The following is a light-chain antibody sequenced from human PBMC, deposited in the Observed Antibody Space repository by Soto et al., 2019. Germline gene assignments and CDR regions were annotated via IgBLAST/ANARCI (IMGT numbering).Light chain of an antibody. Sequence: EILLTHSPGTLSLSPGERATLSCRASQSVSSKYLAWYQQKPGQAPRLLIYGTSSGTPSRATGIPDRFSGSGSGTDFTLTISRLEPEDFAVYYCQQYGSSPRTFGQGTKV. CDR1: QSVSSKY. CDR3: QQYGSSPRT. V-gene: IGKV3-20*01. CDR2: GTSSGTP. J-gene: IGKJ1*01.